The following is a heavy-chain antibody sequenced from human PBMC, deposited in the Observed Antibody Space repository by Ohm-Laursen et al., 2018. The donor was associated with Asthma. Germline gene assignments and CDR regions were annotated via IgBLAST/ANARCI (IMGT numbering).Heavy chain of an antibody. V-gene: IGHV3-7*02. CDR2: IKQDGSEK. CDR3: ARGSLEGLQ. CDR1: GFTFSSYW. J-gene: IGHJ4*02. Sequence: SLRLSCAASGFTFSSYWMSWVRQAPGKGLEWAANIKQDGSEKYYVDSVKGRFTISRDNAKNTLYLQMNSLRAGDSAVYYCARGSLEGLQWGQGTLVTVSS. D-gene: IGHD5-24*01.